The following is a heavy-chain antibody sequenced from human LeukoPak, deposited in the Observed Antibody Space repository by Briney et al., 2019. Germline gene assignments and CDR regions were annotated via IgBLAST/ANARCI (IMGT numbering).Heavy chain of an antibody. J-gene: IGHJ6*03. CDR3: ARVVTTDRYYYYYYMDV. V-gene: IGHV1-18*01. CDR1: GYTFTSYG. CDR2: ISAYNGNT. D-gene: IGHD1-14*01. Sequence: ASVKVSCKATGYTFTSYGISWVRQAPGRGLEWMGWISAYNGNTNYAQKLQGRVTMTTDTSTSTAYMELRSLRSDDTAVYYCARVVTTDRYYYYYYMDVWGKGTTVTVSS.